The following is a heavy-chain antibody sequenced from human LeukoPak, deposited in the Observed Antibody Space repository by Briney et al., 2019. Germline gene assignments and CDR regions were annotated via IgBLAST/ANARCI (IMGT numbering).Heavy chain of an antibody. CDR2: IYYSGST. J-gene: IGHJ4*02. Sequence: SETLSLTRTVSGGSISSSGHYWGWIRQPPGKGLEWIGSIYYSGSTYYNPSLKSRVTISVDTSRNQFSLKLTSVTAADTAVYYCARRVYHYGSGSYRGLDYWGQGTLVTVSS. D-gene: IGHD3-10*01. V-gene: IGHV4-39*01. CDR3: ARRVYHYGSGSYRGLDY. CDR1: GGSISSSGHY.